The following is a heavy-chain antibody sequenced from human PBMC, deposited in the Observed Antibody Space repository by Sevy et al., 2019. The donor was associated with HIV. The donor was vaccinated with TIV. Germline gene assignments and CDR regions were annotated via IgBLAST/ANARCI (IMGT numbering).Heavy chain of an antibody. CDR2: IRPDGSDK. CDR1: GFTFSPYW. D-gene: IGHD1-26*01. V-gene: IGHV3-7*01. CDR3: ARGVGLDC. Sequence: GGSLRLSCVASGFTFSPYWMTWVRQAPGKGLEWVANIRPDGSDKYYVYSVKGRFTISRDNAKNSLYLQMNSLRADDTAMYYCARGVGLDCWGQGALVTVSS. J-gene: IGHJ4*02.